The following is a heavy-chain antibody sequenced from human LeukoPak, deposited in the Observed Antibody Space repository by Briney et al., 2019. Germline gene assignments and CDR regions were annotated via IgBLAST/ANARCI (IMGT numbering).Heavy chain of an antibody. V-gene: IGHV4-39*07. D-gene: IGHD2-15*01. J-gene: IGHJ6*03. Sequence: SETLSLTCTVSGGSISSYYWAWIRQPPGKGLEWIGSIHYSGSTYYNPSLQSRVTISIDTSKNQFSLKLRFVTAADTAVYYCARVRCSGGSCPYYYYYYYMDVWGKGTTVTVSS. CDR2: IHYSGST. CDR1: GGSISSYY. CDR3: ARVRCSGGSCPYYYYYYYMDV.